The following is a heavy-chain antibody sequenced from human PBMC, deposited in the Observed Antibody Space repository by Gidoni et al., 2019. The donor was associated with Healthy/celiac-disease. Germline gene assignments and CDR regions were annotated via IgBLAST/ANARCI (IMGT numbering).Heavy chain of an antibody. J-gene: IGHJ4*02. CDR3: ARVLKVGTSAVTPFDY. D-gene: IGHD4-17*01. CDR2: IYYSGST. CDR1: GGSISSGGYY. Sequence: QVQLQESGPGLVKPSQTLSLTCTVSGGSISSGGYYWSWIRQPPGKGLEWIGYIYYSGSTYYNPSLKRRVTISVDTSKNQFSLKLSSVTAADTAVYYCARVLKVGTSAVTPFDYWGQGTLVTVSS. V-gene: IGHV4-31*03.